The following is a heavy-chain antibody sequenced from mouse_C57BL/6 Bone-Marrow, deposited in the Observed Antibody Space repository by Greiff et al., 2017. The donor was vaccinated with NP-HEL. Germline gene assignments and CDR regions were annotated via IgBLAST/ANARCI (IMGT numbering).Heavy chain of an antibody. CDR3: ARNWAVFAY. D-gene: IGHD4-1*01. CDR1: GYSFTGYY. CDR2: INPSTGGT. Sequence: VQLQQSGPELVKPGASVKISCKASGYSFTGYYMNWVKQSPEKSLEWIGEINPSTGGTTYNQKFKAKATLTVDKSSSTAYMQLKSLTSEDSAVYYCARNWAVFAYWGQGTLVTVSA. V-gene: IGHV1-42*01. J-gene: IGHJ3*01.